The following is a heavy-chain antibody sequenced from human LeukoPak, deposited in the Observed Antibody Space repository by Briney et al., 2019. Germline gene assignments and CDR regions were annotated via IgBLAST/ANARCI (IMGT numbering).Heavy chain of an antibody. CDR2: IKQDGSKK. Sequence: GGSLRLSCAASGFTFSSYWMTWVRQAPGKGLEWVANIKQDGSKKYYVDSVKGRFTISRDNTKNSLYLQMNSLRAEDTAVYYCWRVWGTTASEHWGQGTLVMVSS. CDR3: WRVWGTTASEH. J-gene: IGHJ4*02. CDR1: GFTFSSYW. D-gene: IGHD3-16*01. V-gene: IGHV3-7*01.